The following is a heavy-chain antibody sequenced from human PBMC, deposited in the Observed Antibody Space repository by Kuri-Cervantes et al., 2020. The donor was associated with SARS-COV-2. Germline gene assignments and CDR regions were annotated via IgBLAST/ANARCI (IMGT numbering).Heavy chain of an antibody. J-gene: IGHJ4*02. V-gene: IGHV4-59*01. CDR1: GGSIRGYY. D-gene: IGHD6-19*01. CDR3: ARGRYYGSGWPTYFDY. Sequence: SETLSLTCTVSGGSIRGYYWNWIRQPPGKGLEWIGYIYYSGSTNYNPSLKSRVTISVDTSRNQFSLKLSSVTAADTAVYYCARGRYYGSGWPTYFDYWGQGTLVTVSS. CDR2: IYYSGST.